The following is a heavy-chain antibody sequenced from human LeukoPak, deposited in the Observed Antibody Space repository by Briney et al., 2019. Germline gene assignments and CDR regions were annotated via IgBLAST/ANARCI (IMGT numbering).Heavy chain of an antibody. CDR2: IYYSGST. Sequence: SETLSLTCTVSGGSISSYYWSWLRQPPGKGLEWIGYIYYSGSTNYNPSLKSRVTVSVDTSKNQFSLKLSSVTAADTAVYYCARGGSAAGSLYYYYGMDVWGQGTTVTVSS. CDR1: GGSISSYY. D-gene: IGHD6-13*01. V-gene: IGHV4-59*01. CDR3: ARGGSAAGSLYYYYGMDV. J-gene: IGHJ6*02.